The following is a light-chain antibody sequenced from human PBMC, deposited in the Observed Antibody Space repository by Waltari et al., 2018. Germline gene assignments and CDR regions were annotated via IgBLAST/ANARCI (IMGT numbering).Light chain of an antibody. CDR2: GAG. J-gene: IGKJ2*03. V-gene: IGKV3-15*01. CDR3: QQYDAWPPGMYS. Sequence: EIVMTQSPASLSVSPGERATLSCRASERVRSKVAWYQQKPGQAPRLLIFGAGTRATGIPARFSGSGSGTDFTLTISSLLPEDFAVYYCQQYDAWPPGMYSFGQGTKLEIK. CDR1: ERVRSK.